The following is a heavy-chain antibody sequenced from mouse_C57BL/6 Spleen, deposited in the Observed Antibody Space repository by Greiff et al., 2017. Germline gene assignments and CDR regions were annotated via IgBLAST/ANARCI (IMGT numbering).Heavy chain of an antibody. Sequence: QVQLKESGAELVRPGASVTLSCKASGYTFTDYEMHWVKQTPVHGLEWIGAIDPETGGTAYNQKFKGKAILTADKSSSTAYMELRSLTSEDSAVYYCTRFPDDGYSLFDYWGQGTTLTVSS. CDR3: TRFPDDGYSLFDY. V-gene: IGHV1-15*01. J-gene: IGHJ2*01. CDR1: GYTFTDYE. D-gene: IGHD2-3*01. CDR2: IDPETGGT.